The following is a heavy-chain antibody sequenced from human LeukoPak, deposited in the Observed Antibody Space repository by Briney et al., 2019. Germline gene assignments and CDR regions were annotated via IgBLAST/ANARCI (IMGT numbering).Heavy chain of an antibody. CDR3: AREGSSSWSHWYFDL. CDR1: GFSFSSYD. J-gene: IGHJ2*01. CDR2: IGTAGDT. Sequence: PGGSLRLSCAASGFSFSSYDMHWVRQATGKGLEWVSAIGTAGDTYYPGSVKGRFTISRENAKNSLYLQMNSLRAGDTAVYYCAREGSSSWSHWYFDLWGRGTLVTVSS. V-gene: IGHV3-13*01. D-gene: IGHD6-13*01.